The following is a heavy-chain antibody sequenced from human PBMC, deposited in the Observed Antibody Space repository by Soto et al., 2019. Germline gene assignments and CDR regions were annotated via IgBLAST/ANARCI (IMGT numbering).Heavy chain of an antibody. V-gene: IGHV3-33*01. D-gene: IGHD5-18*01. Sequence: GALRLSCAASGFTFSSYGMHWVRQAPGKGLEWVAVIWYDGSNKYYADSVKGRFTISRDNSKNTLYLQMNSLRAEDTAVYYCAREDTANYYYYGMDVWGQGTTVTVSS. CDR2: IWYDGSNK. CDR3: AREDTANYYYYGMDV. J-gene: IGHJ6*02. CDR1: GFTFSSYG.